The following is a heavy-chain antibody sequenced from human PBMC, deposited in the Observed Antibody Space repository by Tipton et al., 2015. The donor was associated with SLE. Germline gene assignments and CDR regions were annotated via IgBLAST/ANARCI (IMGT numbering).Heavy chain of an antibody. Sequence: GSLRLSCAASGFTFTNAWMNWVRQAPGKGLEWVGRIKSKTDGGTTEYAAPVKGRFTISRDDSKNTMYLEMNSLRTEDTAVYYCTTVGRPLCFGGDYWGQGTLVTVSS. CDR1: GFTFTNAW. D-gene: IGHD3-10*01. CDR2: IKSKTDGGTT. J-gene: IGHJ4*02. V-gene: IGHV3-15*07. CDR3: TTVGRPLCFGGDY.